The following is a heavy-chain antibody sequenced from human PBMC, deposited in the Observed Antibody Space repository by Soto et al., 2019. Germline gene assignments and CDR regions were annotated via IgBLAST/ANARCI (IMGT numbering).Heavy chain of an antibody. V-gene: IGHV1-18*01. J-gene: IGHJ4*02. D-gene: IGHD6-19*01. CDR3: ARDDGIAVAGAHSLDY. CDR2: ISAYNGNT. Sequence: ASVKVSCKASGYTFTSYGISWVRQAPGQGLEWMGWISAYNGNTNYAQKFQGRVTMTRDTSTSTVYMELSSLRSEDTAVYYCARDDGIAVAGAHSLDYWGQGTLVTVSS. CDR1: GYTFTSYG.